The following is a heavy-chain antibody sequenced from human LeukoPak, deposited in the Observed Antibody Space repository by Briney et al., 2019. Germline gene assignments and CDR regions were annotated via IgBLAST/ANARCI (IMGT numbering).Heavy chain of an antibody. CDR1: GFTFDSYA. Sequence: PGGSLRLSCAASGFTFDSYAMGWVRQAPGKGLEWVSAVSRFGGTTYYADSAKGRFTISRDNSNNTVYLQMNSLRVGDTALYYCVKHVGSRWSNNRFDPWGQGTLVTVS. D-gene: IGHD6-13*01. CDR2: VSRFGGTT. J-gene: IGHJ5*02. V-gene: IGHV3-23*01. CDR3: VKHVGSRWSNNRFDP.